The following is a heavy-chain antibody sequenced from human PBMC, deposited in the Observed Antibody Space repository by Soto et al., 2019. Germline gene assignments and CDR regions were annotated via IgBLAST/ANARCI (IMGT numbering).Heavy chain of an antibody. CDR1: GYTFSNHA. V-gene: IGHV1-3*01. Sequence: QVHLVQSGAEVKKPGASVKVSCKASGYTFSNHAFHWVRQAPGQGLEWMGRVNAGNGDTRYSQKFQGRVTISRDTSASSAYMELSSLTYEDTAVYYCARENNYDILTDYYMMWSWFDPWGQGTLVTVSS. J-gene: IGHJ5*02. D-gene: IGHD3-9*01. CDR2: VNAGNGDT. CDR3: ARENNYDILTDYYMMWSWFDP.